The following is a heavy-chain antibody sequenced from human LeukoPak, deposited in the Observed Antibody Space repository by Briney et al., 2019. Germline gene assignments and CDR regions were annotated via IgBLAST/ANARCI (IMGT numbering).Heavy chain of an antibody. J-gene: IGHJ4*02. D-gene: IGHD2-2*01. CDR2: INHSGST. CDR3: ARGGELNNRIVVVPAAMGETFDY. V-gene: IGHV4-34*01. CDR1: GGSFSGYY. Sequence: PSETLSLTCAVYGGSFSGYYWSWIRQPPGKGLEWIGEINHSGSTNYNPSLKSRVTISVDTSKNQFSLKLSSVTAADTAVYYCARGGELNNRIVVVPAAMGETFDYWGQGTLVTVSS.